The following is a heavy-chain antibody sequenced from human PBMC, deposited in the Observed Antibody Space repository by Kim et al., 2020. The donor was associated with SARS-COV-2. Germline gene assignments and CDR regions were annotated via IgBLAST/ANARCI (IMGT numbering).Heavy chain of an antibody. CDR3: AKDRWSRWRGWSYYFDY. Sequence: GGSLRLSCAASGFTFDDYAMHWVRQAPGKGLEWVSLISGDGGSTYYADSVKGRFTISRDNSKNSLYLQMNSLRTEDTALYYCAKDRWSRWRGWSYYFDYWGQGTLVTVSS. J-gene: IGHJ4*02. CDR2: ISGDGGST. CDR1: GFTFDDYA. V-gene: IGHV3-43*02. D-gene: IGHD3-10*01.